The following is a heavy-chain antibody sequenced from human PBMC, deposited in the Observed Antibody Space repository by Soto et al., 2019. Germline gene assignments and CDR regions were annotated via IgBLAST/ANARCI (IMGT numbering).Heavy chain of an antibody. Sequence: GGSLRLSCAASGFTFSSYGMHWVRQAPGKGLKRVAVIWYDGSNKYYADTVKGRFTISRDNSKNTLYLQMNSLRSEDTALYYCARDATTARAFDIWGQGTMVTVSS. D-gene: IGHD4-17*01. V-gene: IGHV3-33*01. J-gene: IGHJ3*02. CDR1: GFTFSSYG. CDR3: ARDATTARAFDI. CDR2: IWYDGSNK.